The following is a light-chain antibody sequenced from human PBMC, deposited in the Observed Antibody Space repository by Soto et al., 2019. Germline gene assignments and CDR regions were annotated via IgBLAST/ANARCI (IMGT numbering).Light chain of an antibody. Sequence: LSVAAGARNKITFRASQSSSSGLAWYQQKPGKAPKLLIYDACSLESGVRSRFSGSGSGSEFTLAIGGIQAEDVVSSFRLKYYSYRRFCEGTKLDIK. V-gene: IGKV1-5*01. J-gene: IGKJ1*01. CDR3: LKYYSYRR. CDR2: DAC. CDR1: QSSSSG.